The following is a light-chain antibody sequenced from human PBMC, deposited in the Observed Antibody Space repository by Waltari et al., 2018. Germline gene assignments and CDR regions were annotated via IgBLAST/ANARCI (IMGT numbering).Light chain of an antibody. CDR2: GAS. V-gene: IGKV3-15*01. J-gene: IGKJ1*01. CDR1: HSVSSS. CDR3: QQFNNWPGT. Sequence: EIVLTQSPATLSVSPGERATLSCRASHSVSSSLAWDQLKPGQAPRLLIYGASTRATGIPARFSGSGSGTEFTLTISSLQSEDFAVYYCQQFNNWPGTFGQGTKVEIK.